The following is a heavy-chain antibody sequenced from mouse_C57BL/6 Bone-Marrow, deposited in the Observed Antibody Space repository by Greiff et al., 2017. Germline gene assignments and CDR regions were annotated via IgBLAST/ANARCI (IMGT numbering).Heavy chain of an antibody. CDR2: IYPGNSDT. V-gene: IGHV1-5*01. CDR3: TSWAPYYGSSYPYYAMDY. Sequence: EVQLQQSGTVLARPGASVKMSCKTSGYTFTSYWMHWVKQRPGQGLEWIGAIYPGNSDTSYNQKFKGKAKLTAVTSASTAYMELSSLTNEDSAVYYCTSWAPYYGSSYPYYAMDYWGQGNSATVSS. CDR1: GYTFTSYW. D-gene: IGHD1-1*01. J-gene: IGHJ4*01.